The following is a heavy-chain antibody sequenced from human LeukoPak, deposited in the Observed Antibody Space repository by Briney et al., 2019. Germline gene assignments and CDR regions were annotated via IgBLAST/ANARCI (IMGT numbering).Heavy chain of an antibody. D-gene: IGHD2-2*01. Sequence: PSETLSLTCTVSGGSIHSSSHYWGWIRQPPGKGLEWIGSIYYSGDSYYNPSLKSRVTTSVDTSKSQFSLRLSSVTAADTAVYYCARHGNIVVVPTASKAFDIWGQGTMVTVSS. CDR3: ARHGNIVVVPTASKAFDI. CDR2: IYYSGDS. J-gene: IGHJ3*02. V-gene: IGHV4-39*01. CDR1: GGSIHSSSHY.